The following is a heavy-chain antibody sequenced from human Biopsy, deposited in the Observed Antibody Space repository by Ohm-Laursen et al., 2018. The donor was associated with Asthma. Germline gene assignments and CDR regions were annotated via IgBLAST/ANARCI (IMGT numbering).Heavy chain of an antibody. CDR3: TKDTGELGMSAFDV. D-gene: IGHD7-27*01. Sequence: SLRLSCAASGFAVSRDHMFWVRQAPGKGLEWVSVIYSGGTSHTADSVRGRFTISRDNAKNSLYLQMNSLRVEDTAFYHCTKDTGELGMSAFDVWGQGTMVAVSS. CDR2: IYSGGTS. CDR1: GFAVSRDH. V-gene: IGHV3-53*05. J-gene: IGHJ3*01.